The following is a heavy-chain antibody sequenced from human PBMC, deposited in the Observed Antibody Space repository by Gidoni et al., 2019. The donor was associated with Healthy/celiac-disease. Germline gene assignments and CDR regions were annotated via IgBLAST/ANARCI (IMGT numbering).Heavy chain of an antibody. CDR3: ANHYYDSSGYPDY. J-gene: IGHJ4*02. D-gene: IGHD3-22*01. CDR2: ISSSSSYI. V-gene: IGHV3-21*01. CDR1: GFTLSSYS. Sequence: EVQLVESGGGLVKPGGSLRLSCAASGFTLSSYSLNWVRQAPGQGLEWVSSISSSSSYIYYADSVKGRFTISRDNAKNSLYLQMNSLRAEDTAVYYCANHYYDSSGYPDYWGQGTLVTVSS.